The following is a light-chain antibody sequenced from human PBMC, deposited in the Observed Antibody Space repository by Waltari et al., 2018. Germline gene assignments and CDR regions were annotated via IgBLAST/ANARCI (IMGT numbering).Light chain of an antibody. V-gene: IGLV2-14*03. Sequence: QSALTQPASVSGSPGQSITPSCTGTGSDVDFYNYVSWYQQHPGKAPRLMIDDVSHRPSGVSNRFSGSKSGNTASLTISGLQAEDEADYYCTSSSTSTTRVFGGGTKLTVL. J-gene: IGLJ3*02. CDR1: GSDVDFYNY. CDR2: DVS. CDR3: TSSSTSTTRV.